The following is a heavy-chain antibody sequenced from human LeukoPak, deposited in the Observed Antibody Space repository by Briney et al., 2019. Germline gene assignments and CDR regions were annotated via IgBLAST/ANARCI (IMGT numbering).Heavy chain of an antibody. V-gene: IGHV1-2*02. Sequence: ASVKVSCKASGYTFTDYYMHWVRQAPGQGLEWMGWISPNSDDTNYAQKFQGRVTMTRDTSVSTAYMELSSLRSDDTAVYYCATDLVSSYYYDSSGYPFGYWGQGTLVTVSS. CDR1: GYTFTDYY. D-gene: IGHD3-22*01. CDR2: ISPNSDDT. J-gene: IGHJ4*02. CDR3: ATDLVSSYYYDSSGYPFGY.